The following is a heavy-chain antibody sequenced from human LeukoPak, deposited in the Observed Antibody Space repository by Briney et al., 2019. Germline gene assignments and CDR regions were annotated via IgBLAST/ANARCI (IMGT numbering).Heavy chain of an antibody. J-gene: IGHJ4*02. CDR3: ARGEGPADNYYGSGSYYY. V-gene: IGHV1-8*01. CDR1: GYTFTSYD. Sequence: ASVKVSCKASGYTFTSYDINWVRQASGQGLEWMGWMNPNSGNTGYAQKFQGRVTMNRNTSISTAYMELSSLRSEDTAVYYCARGEGPADNYYGSGSYYYWGQGTLVTVSS. D-gene: IGHD3-10*01. CDR2: MNPNSGNT.